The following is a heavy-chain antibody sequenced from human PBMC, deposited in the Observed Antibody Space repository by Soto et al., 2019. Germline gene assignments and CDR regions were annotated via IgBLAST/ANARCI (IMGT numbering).Heavy chain of an antibody. D-gene: IGHD4-17*01. CDR3: ARPSDYGDYDGYFDL. CDR1: GGTFSSYA. Sequence: QVQLVQSGAEVKKPGSSVKVSCKASGGTFSSYAISWVRQAPGQGLEWMGGIIPIFGTANYAQKFQGRVTITADKSTSTAYMELSSPRSEDTAVYYCARPSDYGDYDGYFDLWGRGTLVTVSS. CDR2: IIPIFGTA. J-gene: IGHJ2*01. V-gene: IGHV1-69*06.